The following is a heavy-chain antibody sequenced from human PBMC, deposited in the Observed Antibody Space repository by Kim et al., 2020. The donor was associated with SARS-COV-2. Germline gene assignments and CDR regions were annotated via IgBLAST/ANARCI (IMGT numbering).Heavy chain of an antibody. Sequence: GGSLRLSCAASGFTFSSYSMNWVRQAPGKGLEWVSSISSSSSYIYYADSVKGRFTISRDNAKNSLYLQMNSLRAEDTAVYYCAKAKDCSGGSCTFDYWGQGTLVTVSS. J-gene: IGHJ4*02. CDR1: GFTFSSYS. CDR3: AKAKDCSGGSCTFDY. D-gene: IGHD2-15*01. CDR2: ISSSSSYI. V-gene: IGHV3-21*01.